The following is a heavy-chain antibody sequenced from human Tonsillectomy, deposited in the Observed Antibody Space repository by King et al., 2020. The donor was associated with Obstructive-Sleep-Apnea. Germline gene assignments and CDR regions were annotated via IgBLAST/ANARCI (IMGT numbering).Heavy chain of an antibody. CDR3: ARWEESGNSGYFYYGMDV. V-gene: IGHV5-10-1*01. D-gene: IGHD4-23*01. CDR2: IYLSDSYT. Sequence: VQLVESGAEVKEPGESLRISCKGSGYIFTSSWINWVRQMPGRGLEWMGRIYLSDSYTIYGPSFQGHVTISADKSITTAYLQWSSLKASDTATYYCARWEESGNSGYFYYGMDVWGQGTTVTVSS. J-gene: IGHJ6*02. CDR1: GYIFTSSW.